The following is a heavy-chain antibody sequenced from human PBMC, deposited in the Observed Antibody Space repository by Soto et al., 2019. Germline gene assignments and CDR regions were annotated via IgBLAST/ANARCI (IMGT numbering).Heavy chain of an antibody. CDR1: GVSISSGGYS. J-gene: IGHJ4*02. CDR2: IYHSGST. CDR3: GRAGGLGAVAVDY. D-gene: IGHD6-19*01. Sequence: SETLSLTCAVSGVSISSGGYSWSWIRQPPGKGLEWIGYIYHSGSTYYNPSLKSRVTISVDRSKNQFSLKLSSVTAADTAVYHRGRAGGLGAVAVDYWGQGTLVTVSS. V-gene: IGHV4-30-2*01.